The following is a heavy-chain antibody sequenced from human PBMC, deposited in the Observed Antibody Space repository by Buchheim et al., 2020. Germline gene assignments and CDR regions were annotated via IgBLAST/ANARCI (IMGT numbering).Heavy chain of an antibody. CDR1: GFTFSNYW. Sequence: EVRLVESGGGLVQPGGSLRLSCAASGFTFSNYWMHWVRQAPGKGPVWVSRINSDGGGTSYADSVKGRVTLSRDNAKNTLYLQMNSLRAEDTAVYYCAAYSSGSWDWGQGTL. CDR2: INSDGGGT. CDR3: AAYSSGSWD. D-gene: IGHD3-22*01. V-gene: IGHV3-74*01. J-gene: IGHJ4*02.